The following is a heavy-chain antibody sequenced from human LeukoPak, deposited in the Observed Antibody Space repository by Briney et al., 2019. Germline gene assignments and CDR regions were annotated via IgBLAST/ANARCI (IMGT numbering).Heavy chain of an antibody. J-gene: IGHJ4*02. Sequence: PGGSLRLSCAASGFTFSSYCMTWVRQAPGKGLEWVSYIVSGGTTIYYADSVKGRFTISRDNAKNSLYLQMNSLRDEDTAVYYCAREALGGDWPDSWGQGTLVTVSS. CDR3: AREALGGDWPDS. V-gene: IGHV3-48*02. D-gene: IGHD2-21*02. CDR2: IVSGGTTI. CDR1: GFTFSSYC.